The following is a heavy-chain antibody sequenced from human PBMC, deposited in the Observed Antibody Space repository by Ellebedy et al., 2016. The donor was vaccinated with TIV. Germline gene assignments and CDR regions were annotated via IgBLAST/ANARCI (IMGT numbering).Heavy chain of an antibody. CDR3: AKTRHYYDSSGYYDDAFDI. Sequence: GESLKISCAASGFTFSSYAMHWVRQAPGKGLEWVAVISYDGSNKYYADSVKGRFTISRDNSKNTLYLQMNSLRAEDTAVYYCAKTRHYYDSSGYYDDAFDIWGQGTMVTVSS. V-gene: IGHV3-30-3*02. D-gene: IGHD3-22*01. J-gene: IGHJ3*02. CDR2: ISYDGSNK. CDR1: GFTFSSYA.